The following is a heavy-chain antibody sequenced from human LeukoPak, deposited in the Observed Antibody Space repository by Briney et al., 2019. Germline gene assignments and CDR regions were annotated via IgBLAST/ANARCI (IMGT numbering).Heavy chain of an antibody. CDR2: IYPGDSDT. V-gene: IGHV5-51*01. D-gene: IGHD5-24*01. CDR1: GYILTNNW. CDR3: ARQRFVKEMATY. Sequence: GESLKISCKVSGYILTNNWIGWVRQVPGKGLEWMGIIYPGDSDTRYSPSFQGQVTISADKSISTAYLQWSSLKASDTAMYYCARQRFVKEMATYWGQGTLVTVSS. J-gene: IGHJ4*02.